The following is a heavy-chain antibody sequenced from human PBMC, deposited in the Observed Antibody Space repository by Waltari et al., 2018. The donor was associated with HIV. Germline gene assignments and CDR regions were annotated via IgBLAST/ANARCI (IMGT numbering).Heavy chain of an antibody. V-gene: IGHV3-30-3*01. J-gene: IGHJ4*02. CDR1: GFTFSSYA. D-gene: IGHD5-18*01. CDR3: ARGGYGWLPDGY. Sequence: QVQLVESGGGVVQPGRSLRVSCAASGFTFSSYAIHWVRQAPGKGLEWVAVISYDGSNKYYADSVKGRFTISRDNSKNTLYLQMNSLRAEDTAVYYCARGGYGWLPDGYWGQGTLVTVSS. CDR2: ISYDGSNK.